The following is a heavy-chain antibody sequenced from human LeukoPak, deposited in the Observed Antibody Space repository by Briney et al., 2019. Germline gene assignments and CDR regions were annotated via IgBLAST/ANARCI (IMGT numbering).Heavy chain of an antibody. CDR2: ISSRSSII. D-gene: IGHD6-13*01. Sequence: PGGSLRLSCAASGFTLSSYSMNWVRQAPGKGLEWVSYISSRSSIIHYADSVKGRFTISRDNPKNTLYLQMNSLRAEDTAVYYCARGSSLHYYYYMDVWGKGTTVTVSS. CDR3: ARGSSLHYYYYMDV. J-gene: IGHJ6*03. CDR1: GFTLSSYS. V-gene: IGHV3-48*04.